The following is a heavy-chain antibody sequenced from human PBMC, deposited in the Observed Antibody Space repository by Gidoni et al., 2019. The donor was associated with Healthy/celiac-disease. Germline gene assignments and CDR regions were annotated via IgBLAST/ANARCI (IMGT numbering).Heavy chain of an antibody. J-gene: IGHJ1*01. Sequence: QGHLLQSGAAVKKPGAHLTVSCQPPGYTFTGYYMPWVRQAPGQGLEWLGWINPNSGGTNYAQKFQGRVTMTRDTSISTAYMGLGRLRSDDTAVYYCARGPIGSRPAEGWGQGTLVTVSS. CDR1: GYTFTGYY. CDR2: INPNSGGT. CDR3: ARGPIGSRPAEG. V-gene: IGHV1-2*02.